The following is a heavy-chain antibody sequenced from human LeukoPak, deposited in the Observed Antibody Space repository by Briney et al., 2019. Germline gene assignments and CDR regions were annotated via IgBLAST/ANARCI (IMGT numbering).Heavy chain of an antibody. J-gene: IGHJ4*02. CDR2: ISSSSSYI. V-gene: IGHV3-21*01. CDR3: ARVYDFWSGYPFDY. D-gene: IGHD3-3*01. Sequence: PGGSLRLSCAASGFTFSSYSMNWVRQAPGKGLEWVSSISSSSSYIYYADSVKGRFTISRDNAKNSLYLQMNSLRAEDTAVCYCARVYDFWSGYPFDYWGQGTLVTVSS. CDR1: GFTFSSYS.